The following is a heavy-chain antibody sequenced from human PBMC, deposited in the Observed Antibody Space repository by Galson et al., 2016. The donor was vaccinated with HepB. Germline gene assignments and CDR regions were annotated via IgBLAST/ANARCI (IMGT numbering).Heavy chain of an antibody. Sequence: SLRLSCAASGFTFGHYAMHWVRQASGKGLEWVSGISWNSDSIGYADSVKGRFTISRDNAKNSLYLQMNSLRAEDTALYYCAKSDCSSTSCFPDYWGQGTLVTVSS. J-gene: IGHJ4*02. CDR3: AKSDCSSTSCFPDY. V-gene: IGHV3-9*01. D-gene: IGHD2-2*01. CDR1: GFTFGHYA. CDR2: ISWNSDSI.